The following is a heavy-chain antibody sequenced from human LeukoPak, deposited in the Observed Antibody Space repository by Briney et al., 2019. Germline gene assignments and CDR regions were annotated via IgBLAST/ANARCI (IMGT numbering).Heavy chain of an antibody. CDR3: ARTARGLQYYYYFDY. V-gene: IGHV1-2*06. CDR2: INPNSGGT. Sequence: ASVKVSCKDSGYTFTGYYMHWVRQAPGQGLEWMGRINPNSGGTNYAQKFQGRVTMTRDTSISTAYMELSRLRSDDTAVYYCARTARGLQYYYYFDYWGQGTLVTVSS. CDR1: GYTFTGYY. J-gene: IGHJ4*02. D-gene: IGHD4-11*01.